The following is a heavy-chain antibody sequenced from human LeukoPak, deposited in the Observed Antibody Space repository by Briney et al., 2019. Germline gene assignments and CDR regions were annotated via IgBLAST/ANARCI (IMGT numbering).Heavy chain of an antibody. V-gene: IGHV1-46*01. Sequence: GASVKVSCKASGYTFTSYYMHWVRQAPGQGLEWMGIINPSGGSTSYAQKFQGRVTMTRDMSTSTVYMELNSLRSEDTAVYYCARESRPAYDILRRNGAFDIWGQGTMLTVSS. J-gene: IGHJ3*02. CDR1: GYTFTSYY. CDR3: ARESRPAYDILRRNGAFDI. D-gene: IGHD3-9*01. CDR2: INPSGGST.